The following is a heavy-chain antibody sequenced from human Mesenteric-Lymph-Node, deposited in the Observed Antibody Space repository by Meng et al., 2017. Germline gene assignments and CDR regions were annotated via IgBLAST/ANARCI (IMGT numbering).Heavy chain of an antibody. Sequence: GESLKIPCAASGFKFSRYWFSWVRQAPGKGLEWVANIKNDGSEKYYVESVKGRFSISRDNAKNSVYVQMSSLRVEDTAVYYCARDSGVAEYDFWGQGTLVTVSS. V-gene: IGHV3-7*01. J-gene: IGHJ4*02. CDR3: ARDSGVAEYDF. CDR2: IKNDGSEK. CDR1: GFKFSRYW. D-gene: IGHD6-13*01.